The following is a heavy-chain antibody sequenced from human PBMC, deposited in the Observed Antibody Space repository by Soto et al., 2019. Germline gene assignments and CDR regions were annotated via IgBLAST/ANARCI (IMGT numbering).Heavy chain of an antibody. J-gene: IGHJ6*03. Sequence: QVQLQQWGAGLLKPSETLSLTCAVYGGSFSGYQWTWIRQTPGKGLEWIGEINDTGNINYNPSLKSRVTMSIDTPKKQISLKLSSVTAADSAVYYCARGLLVWFGELSRRGGYYCYVDVGGEGTTVPVSS. V-gene: IGHV4-34*01. D-gene: IGHD3-10*01. CDR2: INDTGNI. CDR1: GGSFSGYQ. CDR3: ARGLLVWFGELSRRGGYYCYVDV.